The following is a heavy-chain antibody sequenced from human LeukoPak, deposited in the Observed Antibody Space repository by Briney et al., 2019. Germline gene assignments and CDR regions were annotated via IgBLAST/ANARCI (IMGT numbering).Heavy chain of an antibody. J-gene: IGHJ5*02. CDR2: IYTSGST. Sequence: PSETLSLTCTVSGGSISSGSYYWSWIRQPAGKGLEWIGRIYTSGSTNYNPSLKSRVTISVDTSKNQFSLKLSSVTAADTAVYYCATTTIVGATSGFDPWGQGTLVTVSS. CDR1: GGSISSGSYY. D-gene: IGHD1-26*01. V-gene: IGHV4-61*02. CDR3: ATTTIVGATSGFDP.